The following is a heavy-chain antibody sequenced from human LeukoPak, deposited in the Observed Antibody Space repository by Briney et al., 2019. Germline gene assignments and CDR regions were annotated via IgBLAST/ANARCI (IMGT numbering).Heavy chain of an antibody. J-gene: IGHJ4*02. V-gene: IGHV4-30-2*01. Sequence: SETLSLTCAVSGGSISSGGYSWSWIRQPPGKGLEWIGYIYHSGSTYYNPSLKSRVTISVDRSKNQFSLKLSSVTAADTAVYYCARGREGSGSYIFDYWGQGTLVTVSS. CDR1: GGSISSGGYS. D-gene: IGHD1-26*01. CDR3: ARGREGSGSYIFDY. CDR2: IYHSGST.